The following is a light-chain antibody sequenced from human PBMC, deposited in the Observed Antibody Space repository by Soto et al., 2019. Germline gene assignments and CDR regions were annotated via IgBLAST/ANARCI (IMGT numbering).Light chain of an antibody. CDR2: GAS. J-gene: IGKJ2*01. CDR3: QQYGSSPPDT. CDR1: QSVSSSY. Sequence: IVMTQSPGTLSLSPGERATLSCRASQSVSSSYLAWYQQKPGQAPRLLIYGASSRATCIPDRFSGSGSGTDFTLTISRLEPEDFAVYYCQQYGSSPPDTFGQGTKLEIK. V-gene: IGKV3-20*01.